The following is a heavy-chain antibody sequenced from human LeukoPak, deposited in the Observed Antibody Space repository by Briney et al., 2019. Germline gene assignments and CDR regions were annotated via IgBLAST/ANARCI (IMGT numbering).Heavy chain of an antibody. D-gene: IGHD1-26*01. V-gene: IGHV1-69*06. CDR2: IIPIFGTA. J-gene: IGHJ4*02. Sequence: GASVKVSCKASGGTFSSYAISWVRQAPGQGLEWMGGIIPIFGTANYAQKFQGRVTITADKSTSTAYMELSSLRSEDTAVYYCARDQGGSYFPYFDYWGQGTLVTVSS. CDR1: GGTFSSYA. CDR3: ARDQGGSYFPYFDY.